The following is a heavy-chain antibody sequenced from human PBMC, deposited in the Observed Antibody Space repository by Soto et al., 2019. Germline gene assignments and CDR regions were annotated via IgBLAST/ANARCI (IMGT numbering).Heavy chain of an antibody. J-gene: IGHJ4*02. CDR1: GFMFSNYA. V-gene: IGHV3-23*01. CDR2: IGGRATSA. Sequence: EVQLLESGGGLVQPGGSLRLSCAASGFMFSNYAMSWVRQAPGKGLEWVSGIGGRATSAYYADSVKGRFAISRDTSYNTLFLQLNSLRAEDTAVYYCAKSRYSVSSGDYYDFWGQGTLVTVSS. D-gene: IGHD3-22*01. CDR3: AKSRYSVSSGDYYDF.